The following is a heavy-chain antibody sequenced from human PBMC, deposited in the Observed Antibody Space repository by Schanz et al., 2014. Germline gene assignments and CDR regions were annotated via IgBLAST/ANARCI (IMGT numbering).Heavy chain of an antibody. V-gene: IGHV1-69*04. Sequence: QVQLVQSGAEVKKPGSSVKVSCKASGGTFSTYPINWLRQAPGQGLEWMGRIIPIHGIVNYAQRFQDRVRITADKSTSTAYMDVSSLRSEDTAVYYCASSGAGYSSSWDFDSGGQGTLVTVSS. CDR2: IIPIHGIV. CDR1: GGTFSTYP. J-gene: IGHJ4*02. D-gene: IGHD6-13*01. CDR3: ASSGAGYSSSWDFDS.